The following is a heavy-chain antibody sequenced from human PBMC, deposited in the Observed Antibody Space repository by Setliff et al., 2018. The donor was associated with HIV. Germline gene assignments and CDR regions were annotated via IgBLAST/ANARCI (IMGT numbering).Heavy chain of an antibody. CDR1: GGSISSSSYY. CDR2: IYTSGST. Sequence: SETLSLTCTVSGGSISSSSYYWGWLRQPPGKGLDWIGYIYTSGSTNYNPSLKSRVTISVDTSKNQFSLKLYSVTAADTSVYYCARRWGIRGYSSWGQGTLVTVSS. J-gene: IGHJ5*02. D-gene: IGHD5-18*01. V-gene: IGHV4-39*07. CDR3: ARRWGIRGYSS.